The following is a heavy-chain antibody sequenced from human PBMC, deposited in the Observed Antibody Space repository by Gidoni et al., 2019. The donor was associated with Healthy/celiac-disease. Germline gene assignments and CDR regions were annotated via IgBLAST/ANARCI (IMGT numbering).Heavy chain of an antibody. J-gene: IGHJ4*02. V-gene: IGHV3-15*07. D-gene: IGHD5-18*01. CDR2: IKSKTDGGTT. CDR1: GFTFSNAW. Sequence: EVQLVVYGGGLVKPGWSLRLSCAASGFTFSNAWVNWVRQAPGKGLEWVGRIKSKTDGGTTDYAAPVKGRFTISRDDSKNTLYLQMNSLKTEDTAVYYCTTEPAMVIFFDYWGQGTLVTVSS. CDR3: TTEPAMVIFFDY.